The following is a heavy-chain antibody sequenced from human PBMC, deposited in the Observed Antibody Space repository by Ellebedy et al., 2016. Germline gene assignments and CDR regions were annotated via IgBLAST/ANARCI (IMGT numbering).Heavy chain of an antibody. D-gene: IGHD2-21*01. CDR1: GFTFSTYA. CDR3: VKDFGRCGVVLPYYFDY. Sequence: GESLKISXSASGFTFSTYAMHWVRQAPGKRLNYVSAISSNGGTTYYADSVKGRFTISRDNSKNTLYLQMSSLRAEDTAVYYCVKDFGRCGVVLPYYFDYWGQGTLVTVSS. CDR2: ISSNGGTT. V-gene: IGHV3-64D*06. J-gene: IGHJ4*02.